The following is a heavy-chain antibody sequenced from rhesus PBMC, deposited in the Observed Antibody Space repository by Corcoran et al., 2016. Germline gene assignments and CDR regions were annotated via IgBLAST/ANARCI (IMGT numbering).Heavy chain of an antibody. J-gene: IGHJ6*01. CDR1: GFTFHAYY. Sequence: EVPLVASGGGWVQHGGSLRVSCAASGFTFHAYYLLCVRRAPGKGSEGVGCIRNKAKGAKAEYAASGKGRSTISREESKSIASPKMSSLKSEDTAVYYFTLGKSGLASGGQGVVFTVPS. V-gene: IGHV3-116*01. D-gene: IGHD7-45*01. CDR3: TLGKSGLAS. CDR2: IRNKAKGAKA.